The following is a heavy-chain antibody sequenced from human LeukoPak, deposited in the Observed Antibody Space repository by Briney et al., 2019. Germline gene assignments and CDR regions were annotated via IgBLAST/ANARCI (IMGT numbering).Heavy chain of an antibody. J-gene: IGHJ6*02. CDR3: ARDREQLDVYYYYGMDV. Sequence: PGGSLGLSCAASGFTFSDYYMSWIRQAPGKGLEWVSYISSSGSTIYYADSVKGRLTISRDNAKNSLYLQMNSLRAEDTAVYYCARDREQLDVYYYYGMDVWGQGTTVTVSS. CDR1: GFTFSDYY. CDR2: ISSSGSTI. V-gene: IGHV3-11*01. D-gene: IGHD6-13*01.